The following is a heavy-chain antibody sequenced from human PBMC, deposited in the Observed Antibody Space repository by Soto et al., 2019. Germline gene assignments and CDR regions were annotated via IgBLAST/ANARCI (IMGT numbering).Heavy chain of an antibody. CDR2: ISSSGDIP. CDR1: GFTFTTFA. CDR3: AKVNSIVGDGDHDY. Sequence: EVQLLESGGGLVQPGGSLRLSCAASGFTFTTFAMSWVRQPPGKGLEWVSGISSSGDIPYYADSVKGRFTISRDQSKKTVYLQMNSLRAEDTALYYCAKVNSIVGDGDHDYCGQGTLVSVSS. V-gene: IGHV3-23*01. D-gene: IGHD4-17*01. J-gene: IGHJ4*02.